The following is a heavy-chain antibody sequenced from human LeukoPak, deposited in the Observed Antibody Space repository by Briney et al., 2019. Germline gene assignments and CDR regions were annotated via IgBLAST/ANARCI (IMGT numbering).Heavy chain of an antibody. CDR1: GFTFTSHW. J-gene: IGHJ4*02. D-gene: IGHD2-8*01. V-gene: IGHV3-7*01. Sequence: GGSLRLSCAASGFTFTSHWMSWVRRAPGKGLEWVARMNLEGREKYYADSVKGRFTISRDNAKTSLYLEMNSLRAEDTRVYYCARDATYCTNGVCYTRFDYWGQGTLVTVSS. CDR3: ARDATYCTNGVCYTRFDY. CDR2: MNLEGREK.